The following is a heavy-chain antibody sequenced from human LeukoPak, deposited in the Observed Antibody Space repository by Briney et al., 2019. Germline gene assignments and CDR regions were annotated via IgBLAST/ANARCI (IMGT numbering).Heavy chain of an antibody. Sequence: SETLSLTCAVYGGSFSGYYWSWIRQPPGKGLEWIGEINHSGSTNYNPSLKSRVTISVDTSKNQFSLKLSSVTAADTAVYYCARRYYDISSRSTDGMDVWGKGTTVTVSS. V-gene: IGHV4-34*01. D-gene: IGHD3-9*01. CDR3: ARRYYDISSRSTDGMDV. J-gene: IGHJ6*04. CDR2: INHSGST. CDR1: GGSFSGYY.